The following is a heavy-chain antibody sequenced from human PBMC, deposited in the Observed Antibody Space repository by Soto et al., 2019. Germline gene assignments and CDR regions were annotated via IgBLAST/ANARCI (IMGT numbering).Heavy chain of an antibody. CDR1: GFTFSSYG. D-gene: IGHD4-4*01. V-gene: IGHV3-33*01. CDR3: ARDDYSNYRFDP. J-gene: IGHJ5*02. CDR2: IWYDGSNK. Sequence: QAQLVESGGGVVQPGRSLRLSFAASGFTFSSYGMHWVRQAPGKGLEWVAVIWYDGSNKYYADSVKGRFTISRDNSKNTLYLQMNSLRAEDTAVYYCARDDYSNYRFDPWGQGTLVTVSS.